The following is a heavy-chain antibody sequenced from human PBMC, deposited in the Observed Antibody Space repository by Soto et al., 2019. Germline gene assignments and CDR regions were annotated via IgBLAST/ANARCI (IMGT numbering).Heavy chain of an antibody. CDR3: ARNGGLYYYYGMDV. V-gene: IGHV1-18*01. CDR1: GYTFTSHG. J-gene: IGHJ6*02. Sequence: GASVKVSCKASGYTFTSHGISWGRQAPGQGLEWMGWISAYNGNPNYAQKLQGRVTMTTDTSTSTAYMELRSLRSDDTAVYYCARNGGLYYYYGMDVWGQGTTVTVSS. CDR2: ISAYNGNP. D-gene: IGHD3-10*01.